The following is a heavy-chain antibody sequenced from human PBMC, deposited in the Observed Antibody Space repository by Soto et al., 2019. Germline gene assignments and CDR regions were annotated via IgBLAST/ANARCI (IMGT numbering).Heavy chain of an antibody. J-gene: IGHJ6*02. CDR1: GGSISSGGYS. Sequence: PSETLSLTCAVSGGSISSGGYSWSWIRQPPGKGLEWIGYIYYSGSTNYNPSLKSRVTISVDTSKNQFSLKLSSVTAADTAVYYCARDRVGGLQSAYRVGLGYGMDVWGQGTTVTVS. V-gene: IGHV4-61*08. CDR2: IYYSGST. CDR3: ARDRVGGLQSAYRVGLGYGMDV. D-gene: IGHD4-4*01.